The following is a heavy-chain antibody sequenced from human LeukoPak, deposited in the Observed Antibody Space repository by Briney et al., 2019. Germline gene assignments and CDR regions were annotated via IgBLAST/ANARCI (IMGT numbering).Heavy chain of an antibody. J-gene: IGHJ4*02. D-gene: IGHD2-21*02. CDR1: GXTFSNAW. CDR2: IKSKTDGGTT. V-gene: IGHV3-15*01. CDR3: TREAVTANGYFDY. Sequence: GGSLRLSCAASGXTFSNAWMTWVRQAPGKGLEWVGRIKSKTDGGTTDYAAPVKGRFTISRDDSKNTLYLQMNSLKTEDTAVYYCTREAVTANGYFDYWGQGTLVTVSS.